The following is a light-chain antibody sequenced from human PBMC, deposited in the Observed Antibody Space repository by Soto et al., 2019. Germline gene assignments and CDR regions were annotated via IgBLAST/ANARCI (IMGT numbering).Light chain of an antibody. J-gene: IGKJ3*01. CDR1: QSVSSS. Sequence: EIVLTQSPDTLSLSPGERATLSCRASQSVSSSLAWYQQKPGQAPRLLIYDASNRATGIPARFSGSGSGTDFTLTISSIEPEDFAVYYCQQRSNWPHEVTLGPGTKVDIK. V-gene: IGKV3-11*01. CDR3: QQRSNWPHEVT. CDR2: DAS.